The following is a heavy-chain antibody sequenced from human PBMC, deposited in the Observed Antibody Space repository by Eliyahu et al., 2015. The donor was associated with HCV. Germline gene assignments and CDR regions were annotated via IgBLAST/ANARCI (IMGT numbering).Heavy chain of an antibody. D-gene: IGHD4-17*01. V-gene: IGHV4-61*03. Sequence: QVKLRESGPRLVKPSETLSLTCNVSGGSVRSPDYYWHWLRQAPGKGFEWIGYIYHTGRTDYNPSLKSRLSISIDTSRNSFSINLQSANAADTAHYFCARGAGAGAYGLNVWGQGTAVAVSS. CDR3: ARGAGAGAYGLNV. CDR2: IYHTGRT. CDR1: GGSVRSPDYY. J-gene: IGHJ3*01.